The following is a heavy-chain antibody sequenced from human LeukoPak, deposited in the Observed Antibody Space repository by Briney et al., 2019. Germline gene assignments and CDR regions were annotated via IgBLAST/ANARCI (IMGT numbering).Heavy chain of an antibody. J-gene: IGHJ3*02. V-gene: IGHV4-34*01. CDR3: ARHGNIVVLPATSKAFDI. CDR2: INRSEDT. D-gene: IGHD2-2*01. CDR1: GGSLSGYY. Sequence: SETLSLTCAVYGGSLSGYYWSWIRQPPGKGLEWIGKINRSEDTNYNPSLQSRVTTSVDTSKSQFSLRLSSVTAADTAVYYCARHGNIVVLPATSKAFDIWGQGTMVTVSS.